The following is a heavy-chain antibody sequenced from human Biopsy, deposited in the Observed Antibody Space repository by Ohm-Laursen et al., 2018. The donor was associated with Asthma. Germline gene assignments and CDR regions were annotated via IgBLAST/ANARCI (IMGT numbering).Heavy chain of an antibody. CDR1: GFTFDDYG. J-gene: IGHJ4*02. Sequence: SLRLSCAASGFTFDDYGMSWVRQAPGKGLEWLGRIKSTNEGGTTDYAAAVKGRLTISRDDSQNTLYLQMSSLTTEDTAVYFCSTNRLWFGQSPYYFDYWGQGSLVTVSS. CDR2: IKSTNEGGTT. CDR3: STNRLWFGQSPYYFDY. D-gene: IGHD3-10*01. V-gene: IGHV3-15*01.